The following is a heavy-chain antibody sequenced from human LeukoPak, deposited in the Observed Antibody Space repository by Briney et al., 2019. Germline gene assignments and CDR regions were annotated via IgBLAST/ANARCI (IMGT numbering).Heavy chain of an antibody. CDR3: TVSYYYDSSGYPNWFDP. CDR1: GFTFGDYA. D-gene: IGHD3-22*01. J-gene: IGHJ5*02. Sequence: GGSLRLSCTASGFTFGDYAMSWFRQAPGKGMEWVGFIRSKAYGGTTEYAASVKGRFTISRDDSESIAYLQMNSLKTEDTAVYYCTVSYYYDSSGYPNWFDPWGQGTLVTVSS. CDR2: IRSKAYGGTT. V-gene: IGHV3-49*03.